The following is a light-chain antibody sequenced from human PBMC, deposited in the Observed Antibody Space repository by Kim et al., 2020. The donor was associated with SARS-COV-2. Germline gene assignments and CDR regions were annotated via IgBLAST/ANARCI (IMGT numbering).Light chain of an antibody. Sequence: LAPGERATLSCRSSQSVASNHLAWFQQKPGQAPRLLIYGTSSRATGIPDRFSASESGTDFTLTISRLEPEDFAVYYCQQYDRSPYTFGQWTKLEI. CDR2: GTS. V-gene: IGKV3-20*01. CDR1: QSVASNH. CDR3: QQYDRSPYT. J-gene: IGKJ2*01.